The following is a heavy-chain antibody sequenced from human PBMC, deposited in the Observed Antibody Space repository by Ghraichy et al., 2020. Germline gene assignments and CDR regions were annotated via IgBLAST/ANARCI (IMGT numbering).Heavy chain of an antibody. Sequence: SETLSLTCAVYGGSFSGYYWSWIRQPPGKGLEWIGEINHSGSTNYNPSLKSRVTISVDTSKNQFSLKLSSVTAADTAVYYCARQGSVAVAVHFDYWGQGTLVTVSS. CDR3: ARQGSVAVAVHFDY. V-gene: IGHV4-34*01. D-gene: IGHD6-19*01. J-gene: IGHJ4*02. CDR1: GGSFSGYY. CDR2: INHSGST.